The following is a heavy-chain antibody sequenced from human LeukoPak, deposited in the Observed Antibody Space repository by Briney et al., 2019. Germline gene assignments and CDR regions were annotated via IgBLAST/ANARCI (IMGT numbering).Heavy chain of an antibody. Sequence: GGSLRLSCAASGFTFSSYAMSWVRQAPGKGLEWVSAISGSGGSTYYADSVKGRFTISRDNSKNTLYPQMNSLRAEDTAVYYCAKDGITGTLLESYYYYMDVWGKGTTVTVSS. CDR2: ISGSGGST. J-gene: IGHJ6*03. D-gene: IGHD1-20*01. V-gene: IGHV3-23*01. CDR3: AKDGITGTLLESYYYYMDV. CDR1: GFTFSSYA.